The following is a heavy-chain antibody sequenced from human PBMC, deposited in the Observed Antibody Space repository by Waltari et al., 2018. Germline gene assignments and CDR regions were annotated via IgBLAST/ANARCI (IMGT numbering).Heavy chain of an antibody. J-gene: IGHJ3*02. CDR1: GYTFTSFG. V-gene: IGHV1-18*04. D-gene: IGHD3-10*01. CDR2: ASAYNGNT. Sequence: QVQLVQSGDDVKKVGASVKVSCKTSGYTFTSFGVSWVRQAPGQGLEWMGWASAYNGNTNNPQNFQGRVTMTTDTATSTAYMELRSLRSDDTAVYYCVRDLGDSVVPRVFFDIWGQGTMVTVSS. CDR3: VRDLGDSVVPRVFFDI.